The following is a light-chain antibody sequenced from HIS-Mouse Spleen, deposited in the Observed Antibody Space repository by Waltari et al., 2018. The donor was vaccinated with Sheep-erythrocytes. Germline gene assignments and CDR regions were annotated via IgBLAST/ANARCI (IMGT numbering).Light chain of an antibody. J-gene: IGLJ3*02. CDR3: QAWDSSTAWV. V-gene: IGLV3-1*01. Sequence: SYELTQPPSVSVSPGQTASITCSGDKLGDKYACWYQQKPGQSPVLVIYQDSKRPSGIPGIFSGSNSGNTATLPISGTQAMDEADYYCQAWDSSTAWVFGGGTKLTVL. CDR2: QDS. CDR1: KLGDKY.